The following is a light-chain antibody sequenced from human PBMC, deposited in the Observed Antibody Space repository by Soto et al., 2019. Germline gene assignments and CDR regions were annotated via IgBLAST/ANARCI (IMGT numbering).Light chain of an antibody. J-gene: IGLJ2*01. CDR2: DNN. Sequence: QSVLTQPPSVSAAPGQTVTISCSGSSSNIGNNYVSWYQQVPGTAPKLLIYDNNKRPSGIPDRFSGSKSGTSATLGITGLQTGDEADYYCGTWDSSLAVVFGGGTKVTVL. CDR3: GTWDSSLAVV. V-gene: IGLV1-51*01. CDR1: SSNIGNNY.